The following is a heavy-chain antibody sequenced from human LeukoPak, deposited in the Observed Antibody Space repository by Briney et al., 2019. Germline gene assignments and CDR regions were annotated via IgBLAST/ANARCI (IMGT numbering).Heavy chain of an antibody. Sequence: GEPLKISCQGSGYSFTSYWIGWARQMPGKGLERMGIIYSGDSDTRYSPSFQGQVTISADKSISTAYLQWSSLKASDTAMYYCARSCRDGYRDFDYWGQGTLVTVSS. J-gene: IGHJ4*02. D-gene: IGHD5-24*01. CDR3: ARSCRDGYRDFDY. CDR2: IYSGDSDT. CDR1: GYSFTSYW. V-gene: IGHV5-51*01.